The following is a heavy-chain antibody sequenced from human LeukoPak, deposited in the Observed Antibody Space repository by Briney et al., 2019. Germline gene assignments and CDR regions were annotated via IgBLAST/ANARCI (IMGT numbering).Heavy chain of an antibody. Sequence: PGGSLRLSCATSGFTFSNYGMHTVRQAPGKGLKWVAFTRNDDSNKYYAASVKVRFTISRDNSKNTLYLQMNSLSADDTAVYYCSSRYTYGGGYWGQGTLVTVSS. CDR1: GFTFSNYG. J-gene: IGHJ4*02. CDR3: SSRYTYGGGY. D-gene: IGHD5-18*01. V-gene: IGHV3-30*02. CDR2: TRNDDSNK.